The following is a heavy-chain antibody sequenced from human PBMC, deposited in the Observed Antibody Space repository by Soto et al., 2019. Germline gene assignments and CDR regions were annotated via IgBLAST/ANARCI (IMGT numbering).Heavy chain of an antibody. CDR1: GFTFSDYY. CDR3: AKDISPDYGGNSEASWFDP. V-gene: IGHV3-11*01. D-gene: IGHD4-17*01. J-gene: IGHJ5*02. Sequence: GGSLRLSCAASGFTFSDYYMSWIRQAPGKGLEWVSYISSSGSTIYYADSVKGRFTISRDNAKNSLYLQMNSLRAEDTAVYYCAKDISPDYGGNSEASWFDPWGQGTLVTVSS. CDR2: ISSSGSTI.